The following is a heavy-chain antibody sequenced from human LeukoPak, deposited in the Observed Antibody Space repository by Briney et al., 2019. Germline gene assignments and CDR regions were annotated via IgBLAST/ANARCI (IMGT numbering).Heavy chain of an antibody. V-gene: IGHV4-34*01. D-gene: IGHD4-17*01. CDR2: INHSGST. CDR3: ARVTHLGDFGVI. J-gene: IGHJ3*02. CDR1: GGSFSGYY. Sequence: PSETLSLTCAVYGGSFSGYYWSWIRQPPGKGLEWIGEINHSGSTNYNPSLKSRVTISVDTSKNQFSLKLSSVTAADTAVYYCARVTHLGDFGVIWGQGTMVTVSS.